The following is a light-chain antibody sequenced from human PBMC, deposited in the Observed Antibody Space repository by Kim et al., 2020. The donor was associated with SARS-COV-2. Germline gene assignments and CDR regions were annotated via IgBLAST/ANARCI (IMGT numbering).Light chain of an antibody. CDR2: DAV. CDR3: QQRESWPLT. V-gene: IGKV3-11*01. J-gene: IGKJ4*01. Sequence: SLSPGESAPLSCWASQSVGNFLAWYQQKPGQSPRLVIYDAVNRATGVPDRFRGSGFGTDFTLTITSLEPEDFAVYYCQQRESWPLTFGGGTKLEI. CDR1: QSVGNF.